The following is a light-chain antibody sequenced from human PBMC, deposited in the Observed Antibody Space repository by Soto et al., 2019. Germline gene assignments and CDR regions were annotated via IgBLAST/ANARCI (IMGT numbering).Light chain of an antibody. CDR1: SSDVGGYNY. CDR2: DVS. J-gene: IGLJ1*01. V-gene: IGLV2-8*01. CDR3: SSYAGSNNLV. Sequence: QSALTQPPSASGSLGQSVTISCTGTSSDVGGYNYVSWYQQHPGKAPKLLIYDVSHWPSGVPDRFSGSKSGNTASLTVSGLQAEDEADYYCSSYAGSNNLVFGTGTKVTVL.